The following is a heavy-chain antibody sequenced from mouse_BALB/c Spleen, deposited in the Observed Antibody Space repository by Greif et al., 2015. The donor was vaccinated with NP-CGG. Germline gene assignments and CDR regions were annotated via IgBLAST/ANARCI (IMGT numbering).Heavy chain of an antibody. CDR1: GYSITSGYY. D-gene: IGHD1-1*01. CDR2: ISYDGSN. CDR3: ARDPFYYYGSSYWYFDV. J-gene: IGHJ1*01. Sequence: DVKLQESGPGLVKPSQSLSLTCSVTGYSITSGYYWNWIRQFQGNKLEWIGYISYDGSNNYNPSLKNRISITRDTSKNQFFLKLNSVTTEDTATYYCARDPFYYYGSSYWYFDVWGAGTTVTVSS. V-gene: IGHV3-6*02.